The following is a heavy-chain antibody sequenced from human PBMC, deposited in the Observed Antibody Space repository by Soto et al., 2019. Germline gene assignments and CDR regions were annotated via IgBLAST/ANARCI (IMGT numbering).Heavy chain of an antibody. CDR1: GYTFICYG. CDR3: VRRHVSATGIDWFDP. J-gene: IGHJ5*02. D-gene: IGHD6-13*01. Sequence: AAVKVPCNASGYTFICYGIDWVRHAPGQRLEWMGWINAANGDTKYSTKLQGRVNITRDTSASKAYMELSSLRSEDTAVYYCVRRHVSATGIDWFDPWGQRTLVTVSS. V-gene: IGHV1-3*01. CDR2: INAANGDT.